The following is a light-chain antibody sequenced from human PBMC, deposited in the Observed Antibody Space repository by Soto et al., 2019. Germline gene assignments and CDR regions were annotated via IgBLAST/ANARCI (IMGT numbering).Light chain of an antibody. J-gene: IGKJ4*01. Sequence: EIVLTQSPGTLSLSPGERATLSCRASQSVSSSFLAWYQQKPGQAPRLLIYGASSRATGISDRFSGSGSGTDFTLTISRLEPEDFAVYYCQQYDNSPLTFGRGTKVEIK. CDR3: QQYDNSPLT. CDR2: GAS. V-gene: IGKV3-20*01. CDR1: QSVSSSF.